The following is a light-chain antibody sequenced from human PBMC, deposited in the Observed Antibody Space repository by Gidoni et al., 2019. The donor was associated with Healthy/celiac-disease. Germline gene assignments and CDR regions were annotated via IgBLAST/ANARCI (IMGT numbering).Light chain of an antibody. CDR1: QGISSY. V-gene: IGKV1-8*01. J-gene: IGKJ1*01. Sequence: AIRITQSPSSLSASTGDRVTITCRASQGISSYLAWYQQKPGKAPKLLIYAASTLQSGVPSRSSGSGSGTDFTLPISCLQSEDFATYYCQQYYSYPRTFGQGTKVEIK. CDR3: QQYYSYPRT. CDR2: AAS.